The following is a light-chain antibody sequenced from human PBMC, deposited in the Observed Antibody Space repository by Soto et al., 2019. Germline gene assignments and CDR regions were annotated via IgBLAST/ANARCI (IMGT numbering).Light chain of an antibody. Sequence: EIVLSQSPGTLSLSPGERATLSCRASQSVSSNFLAWYQQKPGQDPRLLIYGASSRATGIPDRFSGSGSGKDFTLTISRLEPEDFAVYYCQQYDTSPLTFGGGTELEIK. CDR3: QQYDTSPLT. CDR1: QSVSSNF. CDR2: GAS. V-gene: IGKV3-20*01. J-gene: IGKJ4*01.